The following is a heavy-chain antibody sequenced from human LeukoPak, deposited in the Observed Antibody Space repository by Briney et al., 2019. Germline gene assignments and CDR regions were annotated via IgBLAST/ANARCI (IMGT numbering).Heavy chain of an antibody. CDR3: ARGGGEYGDTFDI. CDR1: GGSISSYY. D-gene: IGHD3-16*01. Sequence: SETLSLTCTVSGGSISSYYWSWVRQPPGKGLEWIGFVYYTGSTNYSPSLKSRVTISVDTSKNQFSLKLRSVTAADTAVYYCARGGGEYGDTFDIWGQGTMVTVSS. CDR2: VYYTGST. J-gene: IGHJ3*02. V-gene: IGHV4-59*01.